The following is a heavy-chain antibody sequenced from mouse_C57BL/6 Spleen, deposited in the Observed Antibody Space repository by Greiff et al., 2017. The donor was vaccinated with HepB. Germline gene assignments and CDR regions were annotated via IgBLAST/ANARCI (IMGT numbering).Heavy chain of an antibody. CDR1: GYTFTSYW. D-gene: IGHD1-1*01. J-gene: IGHJ1*03. Sequence: VQLQQPGAELVKPGASVKLSCKASGYTFTSYWMQWVKQRPGQGLEWIGEIDPSDSYTNYNQKFKGKATLTVDTSSSTAYMQLSSLTSEDSAVYYCARGYSITTVERYFDVWGTGTTVTVSS. CDR2: IDPSDSYT. CDR3: ARGYSITTVERYFDV. V-gene: IGHV1-50*01.